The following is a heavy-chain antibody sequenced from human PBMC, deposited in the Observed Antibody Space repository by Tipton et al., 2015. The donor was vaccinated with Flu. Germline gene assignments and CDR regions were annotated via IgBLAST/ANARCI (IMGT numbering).Heavy chain of an antibody. J-gene: IGHJ4*01. CDR3: ARLTESSGAD. CDR2: ISPNSGDT. V-gene: IGHV1-2*02. Sequence: QLVQSGAEVKKPGASVKVSCKVSGYTFINYLMSWVRQAPGQGLEWMGWISPNSGDTNLARKFQGRVTMTRDTSISTVYMELSRLRSDDTAVYFCARLTESSGADWGRGTLLSVSS. D-gene: IGHD2-15*01. CDR1: GYTFINYL.